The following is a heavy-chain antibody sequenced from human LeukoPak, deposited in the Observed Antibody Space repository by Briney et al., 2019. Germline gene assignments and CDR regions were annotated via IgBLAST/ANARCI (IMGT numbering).Heavy chain of an antibody. CDR2: INPNSGGT. Sequence: ASVTVSCKASGYTFTGYYLHWVRQAPGQGLEWMGWINPNSGGTDYAQKFQGRVTMTRDTSISTAYMELSRLRSDDTAVYYCARDRIAVAGTVDSWGQGTLVTVSS. J-gene: IGHJ4*02. CDR1: GYTFTGYY. CDR3: ARDRIAVAGTVDS. V-gene: IGHV1-2*02. D-gene: IGHD6-19*01.